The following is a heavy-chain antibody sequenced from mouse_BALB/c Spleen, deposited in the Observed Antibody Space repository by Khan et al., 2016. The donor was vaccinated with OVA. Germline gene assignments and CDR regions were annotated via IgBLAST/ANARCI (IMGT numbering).Heavy chain of an antibody. CDR1: GFSLSNYG. D-gene: IGHD2-3*01. V-gene: IGHV2-9*02. Sequence: VQLKESGPGLVAPSQTLSITCTVSGFSLSNYGVHWVRQPPGKGLEWLGVIWAGGSTNHNSALMSRLSISNADSKSQVFLKMNSLQTDDTAMYYWARAFYDGAWFAYWGQGTLVTVSA. CDR2: IWAGGST. J-gene: IGHJ3*01. CDR3: ARAFYDGAWFAY.